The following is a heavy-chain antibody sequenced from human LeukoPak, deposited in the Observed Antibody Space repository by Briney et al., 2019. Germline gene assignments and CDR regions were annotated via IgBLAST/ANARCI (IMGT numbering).Heavy chain of an antibody. CDR3: VKDHSGSGRAFEY. J-gene: IGHJ4*02. D-gene: IGHD2-15*01. CDR1: GFTFSSCG. V-gene: IGHV3-30*04. CDR2: VSSDGRNN. Sequence: GGSLRLSCATSGFTFSSCGIHWVRQAPGKGLEWVALVSSDGRNNYYADSVKGRFTISRDNSKDTLYLQMNTLRPEDTAVYYCVKDHSGSGRAFEYWGQGTLVTVSS.